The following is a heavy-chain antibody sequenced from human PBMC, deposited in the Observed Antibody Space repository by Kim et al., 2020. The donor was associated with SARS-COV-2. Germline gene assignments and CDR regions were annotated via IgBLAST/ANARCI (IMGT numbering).Heavy chain of an antibody. Sequence: SETLSLTCTVSGGSISSYYWSWIRQPAGKGLEWIGRIYTSGSTNYNPSLKSRVTMSVDTSKNQFSLKLSSVTAADTAVYYCARVQYYYDSSGYYYEGYFQHWGQGTLVTVSS. CDR2: IYTSGST. CDR1: GGSISSYY. J-gene: IGHJ1*01. D-gene: IGHD3-22*01. CDR3: ARVQYYYDSSGYYYEGYFQH. V-gene: IGHV4-4*07.